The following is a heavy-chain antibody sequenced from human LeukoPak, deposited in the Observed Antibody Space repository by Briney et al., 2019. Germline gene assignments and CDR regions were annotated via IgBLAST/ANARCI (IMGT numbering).Heavy chain of an antibody. CDR1: GGTFSSYA. Sequence: GASVKVSCKASGGTFSSYAISWVRQAPGQGLEWMGGIIPIFGTANYAQKFQGRVTITADKSTSTAYMELSSLRSEDTAVYYCARGRRTVWYYYYYMDVWGKGTTVTISS. J-gene: IGHJ6*03. CDR3: ARGRRTVWYYYYYMDV. V-gene: IGHV1-69*06. D-gene: IGHD4-17*01. CDR2: IIPIFGTA.